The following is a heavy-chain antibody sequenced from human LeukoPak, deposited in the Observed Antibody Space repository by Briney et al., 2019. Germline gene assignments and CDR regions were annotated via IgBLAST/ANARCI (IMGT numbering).Heavy chain of an antibody. J-gene: IGHJ3*02. V-gene: IGHV3-11*04. CDR1: GFTFSDYY. CDR3: VSVTATRRSKNAFDI. Sequence: PGGSLRLSCAASGFTFSDYYMSWIRQAPGKGLEWVSYISSSGSTIYYADSVKGRFTISRDNAKNSLYLQMNSLRAEDTAVYYCVSVTATRRSKNAFDIWGQGTMVTVSS. CDR2: ISSSGSTI. D-gene: IGHD2-21*02.